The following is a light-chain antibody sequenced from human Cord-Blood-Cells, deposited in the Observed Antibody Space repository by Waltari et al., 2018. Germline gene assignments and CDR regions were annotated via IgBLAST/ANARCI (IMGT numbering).Light chain of an antibody. J-gene: IGLJ3*02. CDR1: SPNIGSNT. CDR3: AAWDDSLNGWV. V-gene: IGLV1-44*01. CDR2: SNN. Sequence: SVLTQSPSASGTPGQRVTISCSGSSPNIGSNTVNWYQQLPGTAPKLLIYSNNQRPSGVPDRFSGSKSGTSASLAISGLQSEDEADYYCAAWDDSLNGWVFGGGTKLTVL.